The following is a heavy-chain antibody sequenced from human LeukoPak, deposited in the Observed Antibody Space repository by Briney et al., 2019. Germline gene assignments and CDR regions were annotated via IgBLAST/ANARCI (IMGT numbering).Heavy chain of an antibody. CDR3: ACTSGYDFSFYYYYYMDV. Sequence: GGSLRLSCAASGFTFSSYSMNWVRQAPGKGLEWVSSISSGSSYIYYADSVKGRFTISRDNAKNSLYLQMNSLSAEDTAVYYCACTSGYDFSFYYYYYMDVWGKGTTVTVS. CDR1: GFTFSSYS. J-gene: IGHJ6*03. CDR2: ISSGSSYI. D-gene: IGHD5-12*01. V-gene: IGHV3-21*01.